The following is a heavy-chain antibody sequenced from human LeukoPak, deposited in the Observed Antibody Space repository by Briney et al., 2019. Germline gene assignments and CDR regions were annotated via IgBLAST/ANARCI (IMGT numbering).Heavy chain of an antibody. J-gene: IGHJ3*02. CDR2: ISYDGSSK. CDR3: AKLYYDILTGYYKGDVFDI. CDR1: GFTFSTYG. V-gene: IGHV3-30*18. D-gene: IGHD3-9*01. Sequence: GRSLRLSCAASGFTFSTYGVHRVRQAPGKGLEWVAVISYDGSSKYYADSVKGRFTISRDNSKNTLYLQMNSLRAEDTAVYYCAKLYYDILTGYYKGDVFDIWGQGTVVTVSS.